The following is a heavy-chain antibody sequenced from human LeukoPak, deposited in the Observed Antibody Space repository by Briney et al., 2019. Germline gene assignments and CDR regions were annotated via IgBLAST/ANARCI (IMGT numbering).Heavy chain of an antibody. V-gene: IGHV4-38-2*02. Sequence: PSETLSLTCTVSGNSISSGYYWGWIRQPPGKGLEWIGSIYHSGSTYYNPSLKSRVTISVDTSKNQFSLKLSSVTAADTAVYYCARDFSSSFYYWGQGTLVTVSS. J-gene: IGHJ4*02. D-gene: IGHD6-13*01. CDR1: GNSISSGYY. CDR2: IYHSGST. CDR3: ARDFSSSFYY.